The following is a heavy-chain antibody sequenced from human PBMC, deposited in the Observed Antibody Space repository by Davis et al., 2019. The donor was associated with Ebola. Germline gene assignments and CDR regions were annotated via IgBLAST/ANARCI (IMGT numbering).Heavy chain of an antibody. D-gene: IGHD2-21*02. J-gene: IGHJ6*02. CDR3: ARAPVVVTADGLYYYYGMDV. CDR1: GGSISSSNW. Sequence: SETLSLTCAVSGGSISSSNWWSWVRQPPGKGLEWFGEIYHSGSTNYNPSLKSRVTISVDKSKNQFSLKLSSVTAADTAVYYCARAPVVVTADGLYYYYGMDVWGQGTTVTVSS. V-gene: IGHV4-4*02. CDR2: IYHSGST.